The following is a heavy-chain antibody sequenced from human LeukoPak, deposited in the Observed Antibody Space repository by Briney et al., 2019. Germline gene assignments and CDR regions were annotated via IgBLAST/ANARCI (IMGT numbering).Heavy chain of an antibody. Sequence: PSETLSLTCAVSGGSISSSNWWSWVRQPPGKGLEWVGEIHHSGSTHYNPSLKSRVTISVDKSKNQFSLDLSSVTAADTALYYCARNGYSGFGFDYWGQGTLVTVSS. CDR3: ARNGYSGFGFDY. CDR2: IHHSGST. D-gene: IGHD5-12*01. CDR1: GGSISSSNW. V-gene: IGHV4-4*02. J-gene: IGHJ4*02.